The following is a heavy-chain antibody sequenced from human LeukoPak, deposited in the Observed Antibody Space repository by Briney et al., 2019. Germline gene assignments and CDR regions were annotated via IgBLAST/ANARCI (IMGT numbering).Heavy chain of an antibody. J-gene: IGHJ4*02. Sequence: SSETLSLTCAVYGGSFSGYYWSWIRQPPGKGLEWIGSIYHSGSTYYNPSLKSRVTISVDTSKNQFSLKLSSVTAADTAVYYCARYIWGSYPTFEDYWGQGTLVTVSS. CDR1: GGSFSGYY. CDR2: IYHSGST. D-gene: IGHD3-16*02. V-gene: IGHV4-34*01. CDR3: ARYIWGSYPTFEDY.